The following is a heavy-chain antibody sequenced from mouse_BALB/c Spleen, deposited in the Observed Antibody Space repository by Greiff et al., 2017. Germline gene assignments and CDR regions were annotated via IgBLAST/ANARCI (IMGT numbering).Heavy chain of an antibody. CDR3: TRDLRDGSAY. CDR2: ISSGGSYT. CDR1: GFTFSSYT. D-gene: IGHD2-3*01. J-gene: IGHJ3*01. V-gene: IGHV5-6-4*01. Sequence: EVNVVESGGGLVKPGGSLKLSCAASGFTFSSYTMPWVRQTPEKRLGWVATISSGGSYTYYPDSVKGRFTISRDNAKNTLYLQMSSLKSEDTAMYYCTRDLRDGSAYWGQGTLVTVSA.